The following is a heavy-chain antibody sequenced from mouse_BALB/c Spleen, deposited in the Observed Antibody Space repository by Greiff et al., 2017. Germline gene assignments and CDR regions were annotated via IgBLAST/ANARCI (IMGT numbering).Heavy chain of an antibody. CDR3: ARFPDYYGSSYDDAMDY. Sequence: VQLHQSGAELVKPGASVKLSCKTSGYTFTSYWIQWVKQRPGQGLGWIGEIFPGTGTTYYNEKFKGKATLTIDTSSSTAYMQLSSLTSEDSAVYFCARFPDYYGSSYDDAMDYWGQGTSVTVSS. CDR2: IFPGTGTT. CDR1: GYTFTSYW. J-gene: IGHJ4*01. V-gene: IGHV1S132*01. D-gene: IGHD1-1*01.